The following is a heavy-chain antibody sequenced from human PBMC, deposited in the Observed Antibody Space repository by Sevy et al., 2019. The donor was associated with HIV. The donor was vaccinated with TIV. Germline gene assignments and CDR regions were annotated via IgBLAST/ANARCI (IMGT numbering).Heavy chain of an antibody. Sequence: GGSLRLSCAASGFTFSSDSMNWVRQAPGKGLEWVSYISSSSSAIYYADSVKDRLTISRDNAKNSLYLQMNSLRAEDTAVYYCARGFIAAAGKGVLDYWGQGTMVTVSS. CDR2: ISSSSSAI. CDR1: GFTFSSDS. J-gene: IGHJ4*02. V-gene: IGHV3-48*01. CDR3: ARGFIAAAGKGVLDY. D-gene: IGHD6-13*01.